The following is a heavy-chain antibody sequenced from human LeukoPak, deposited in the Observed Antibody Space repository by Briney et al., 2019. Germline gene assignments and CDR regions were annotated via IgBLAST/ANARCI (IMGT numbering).Heavy chain of an antibody. CDR2: IYSGGST. CDR1: GFTVSSNY. D-gene: IGHD1-1*01. CDR3: AKGLGKWNDGSDAFHM. V-gene: IGHV3-53*01. J-gene: IGHJ3*02. Sequence: QTGGSLRLSCAASGFTVSSNYMSWVRQAPGKGLEWVSVIYSGGSTYYADSVKGRFTISRHNSKNTLYLQMNSLRTEDTAVYYCAKGLGKWNDGSDAFHMWGQGTMVTFSS.